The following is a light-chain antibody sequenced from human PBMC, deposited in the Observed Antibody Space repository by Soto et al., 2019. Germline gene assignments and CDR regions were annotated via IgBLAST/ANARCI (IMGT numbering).Light chain of an antibody. V-gene: IGLV1-44*01. Sequence: QAVVTQPPSASGTPGQRVTISCRGSTSNIGRNTVSWYQQLPGTAPKLLIYSNDQRPSGVPDRFSGSKSGTSASLAISGLQSEDEAEYYCAAWDDSLNGRGVFGTGTKLTVL. CDR1: TSNIGRNT. CDR3: AAWDDSLNGRGV. CDR2: SND. J-gene: IGLJ1*01.